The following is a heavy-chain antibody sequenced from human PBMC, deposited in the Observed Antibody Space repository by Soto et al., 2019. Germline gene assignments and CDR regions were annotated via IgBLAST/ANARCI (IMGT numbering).Heavy chain of an antibody. CDR1: GYTFTSYD. Sequence: ASVKVSCKASGYTFTSYDINWVRQATGQGLEWMGWMNPNSGNTGYAQKLQGRVTMTRNTSISTAYMELSSLRSEDTAVYYCARGRVEPGYCSGGSCYSHTMDVWGKGTTVTVSS. J-gene: IGHJ6*03. D-gene: IGHD2-15*01. CDR2: MNPNSGNT. V-gene: IGHV1-8*01. CDR3: ARGRVEPGYCSGGSCYSHTMDV.